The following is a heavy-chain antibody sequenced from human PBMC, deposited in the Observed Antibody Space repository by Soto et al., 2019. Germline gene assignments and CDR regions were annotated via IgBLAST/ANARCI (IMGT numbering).Heavy chain of an antibody. V-gene: IGHV4-59*08. Sequence: QVQLQESGPGLVKPSETLSLTCTVSGGSISSYYWSWIRQPPGKGLEWIGYIYYSGSTNYNPSLKSRVTISVDTSKNQFSLKLSSVPAADTAVYYCARGFYGDYRVIDYWGQGTLVTVSS. CDR2: IYYSGST. D-gene: IGHD4-17*01. CDR1: GGSISSYY. CDR3: ARGFYGDYRVIDY. J-gene: IGHJ4*02.